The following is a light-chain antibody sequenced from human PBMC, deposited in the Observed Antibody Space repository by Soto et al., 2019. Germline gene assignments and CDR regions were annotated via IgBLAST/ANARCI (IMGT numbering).Light chain of an antibody. CDR3: QQYNSYWT. Sequence: DIQMTHSPSTLSAYVGDRVTITCRASQSISSWLAWYQQKPGKAPKLLIYKASSLESGVPSRFSGSGSGTEFTLTISSLQPDDFATYYCQQYNSYWTFGQGTKVDI. J-gene: IGKJ1*01. CDR2: KAS. V-gene: IGKV1-5*03. CDR1: QSISSW.